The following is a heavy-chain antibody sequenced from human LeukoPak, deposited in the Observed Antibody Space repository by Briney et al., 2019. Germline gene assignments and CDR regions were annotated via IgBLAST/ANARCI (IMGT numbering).Heavy chain of an antibody. D-gene: IGHD1-1*01. V-gene: IGHV3-48*01. J-gene: IGHJ4*02. CDR2: IGFDSRNT. CDR3: ARDHNYAFDN. Sequence: GGSLRLSCTASGFPFIEYSMNLVRQAPGEGLEWISYIGFDSRNTKYADSVRGRFTISADKAKNSLYLQMNSLRVEDTAVYYCARDHNYAFDNWGQGTLVSVAS. CDR1: GFPFIEYS.